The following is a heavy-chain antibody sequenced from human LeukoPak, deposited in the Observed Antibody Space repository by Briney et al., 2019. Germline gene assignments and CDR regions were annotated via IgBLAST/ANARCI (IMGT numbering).Heavy chain of an antibody. J-gene: IGHJ3*02. D-gene: IGHD2-2*02. V-gene: IGHV3-43D*03. Sequence: GGSLRLSCAASGFTFDDYAMHWVRQAPGKGLEWISLISCDGGSTYYADSVKGRFTISRDNSKNSLYLQMNSLRAEDTALYYCAKDIKYCSSTSCYTGDAFDIWGQGTMVTVSS. CDR3: AKDIKYCSSTSCYTGDAFDI. CDR1: GFTFDDYA. CDR2: ISCDGGST.